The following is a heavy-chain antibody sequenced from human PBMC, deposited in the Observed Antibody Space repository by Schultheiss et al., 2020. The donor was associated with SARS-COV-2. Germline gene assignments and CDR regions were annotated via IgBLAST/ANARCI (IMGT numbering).Heavy chain of an antibody. V-gene: IGHV4-4*07. J-gene: IGHJ6*02. D-gene: IGHD6-13*01. Sequence: SQTLSLTCAVYGGSFSGYYWSWIRQPAGKGLEWIGRIYTSGSTNYNPSLKSRVTMSVDTSKNQFSLKLSSVTAADTAVYYCARDGAAAGTLAYYYYGMDVWGQGTTVTVSS. CDR1: GGSFSGYY. CDR3: ARDGAAAGTLAYYYYGMDV. CDR2: IYTSGST.